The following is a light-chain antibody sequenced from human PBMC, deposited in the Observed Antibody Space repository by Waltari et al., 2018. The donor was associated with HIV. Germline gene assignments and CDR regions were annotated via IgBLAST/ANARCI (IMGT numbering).Light chain of an antibody. J-gene: IGKJ1*01. CDR2: TVS. CDR3: QQYYSLLPT. V-gene: IGKV1-NL1*01. CDR1: QDISES. Sequence: DIQMTQSPSSLSASVGDRVTITCRATQDISESLAWYQQKPGKAPDLLVFTVSRLESGVPSRFRGTRSGTDYTLTITSLQPEDFSTYYCQQYYSLLPTFGQGTKVEFK.